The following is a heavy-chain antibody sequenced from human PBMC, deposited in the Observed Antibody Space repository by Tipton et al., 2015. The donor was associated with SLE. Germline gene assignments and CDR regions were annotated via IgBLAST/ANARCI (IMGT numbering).Heavy chain of an antibody. CDR2: IYAGGGT. V-gene: IGHV3-23*03. CDR1: GFTFGSYA. Sequence: LRLSCKGSGFTFGSYAMTWVRQAPGKGLDWVSLIYAGGGTYYADSVKGRFTISRDNSKSTLYLQMNSLRPEDTAVYYCAKDTRADVFDYWGQGTLVAVSS. CDR3: AKDTRADVFDY. D-gene: IGHD2-15*01. J-gene: IGHJ4*02.